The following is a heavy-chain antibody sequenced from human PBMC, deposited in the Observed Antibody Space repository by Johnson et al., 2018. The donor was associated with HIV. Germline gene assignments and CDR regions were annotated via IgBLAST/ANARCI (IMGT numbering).Heavy chain of an antibody. V-gene: IGHV3-73*02. D-gene: IGHD1-1*01. J-gene: IGHJ3*02. CDR1: GFTFSGSA. Sequence: VQLVESGGGLVQPGGSLELSCAASGFTFSGSAMHWVRQASGKGLEWVGRIRGRANSYATAYAASVKGRFTISRDDSKNTAYLQMNSLKTEDTAVYYCTVHSWERTDHDAFDIWGQGTMVTVSS. CDR2: IRGRANSYAT. CDR3: TVHSWERTDHDAFDI.